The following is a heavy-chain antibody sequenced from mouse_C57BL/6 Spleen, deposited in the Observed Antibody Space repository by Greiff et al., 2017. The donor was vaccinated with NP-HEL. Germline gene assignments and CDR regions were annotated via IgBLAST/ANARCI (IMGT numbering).Heavy chain of an antibody. CDR3: ARSPSLSD. J-gene: IGHJ2*01. V-gene: IGHV1-50*01. Sequence: QVHVKQPGAELVKPGASVKLSCKASGYTFTSYWMQWVKQRPGQGLEWIGEIDPSDSYTNYNQKFKGKATLTVDTSSSTAYMQLSSLTSEDSAVYYCARSPSLSDWGKGTTLTVSS. CDR1: GYTFTSYW. CDR2: IDPSDSYT.